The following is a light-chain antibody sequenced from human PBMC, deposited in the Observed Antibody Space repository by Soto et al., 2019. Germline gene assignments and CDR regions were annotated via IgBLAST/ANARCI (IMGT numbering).Light chain of an antibody. Sequence: QSALTQPASVSGSPGQSITISCTGPSTGIGSYDLVSWYRQHPGKAPQLMIYEGTKRPSGVSNRFSASKSGNTASLTISGLRAEDEDNYYCCLYGGFTTGVFGGGTKVTVL. CDR1: STGIGSYDL. J-gene: IGLJ3*02. CDR3: CLYGGFTTGV. CDR2: EGT. V-gene: IGLV2-23*01.